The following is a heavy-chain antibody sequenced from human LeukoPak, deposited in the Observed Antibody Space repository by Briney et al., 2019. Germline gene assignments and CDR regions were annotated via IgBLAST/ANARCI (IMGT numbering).Heavy chain of an antibody. CDR2: ISSSSSYT. Sequence: GGSLRLSCAASRFTFSDYYMSWIRQAPGKGLEWVSYISSSSSYTNYADSVKGRFTISRDNAKNSLYLQMNSLRAEDTAVYYCARVPDIVVVAFDPWGQGTLVTVSS. CDR3: ARVPDIVVVAFDP. CDR1: RFTFSDYY. V-gene: IGHV3-11*06. D-gene: IGHD2-15*01. J-gene: IGHJ5*02.